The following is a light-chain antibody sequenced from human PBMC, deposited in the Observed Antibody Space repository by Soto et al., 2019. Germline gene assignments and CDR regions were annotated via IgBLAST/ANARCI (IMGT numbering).Light chain of an antibody. CDR2: DAS. Sequence: EIVLTQSPGTLSLSPGERATLSCRASQSLSSSQLAWYQQKPGQAPRLLIHDASSRATGISDRFTGSGSGTDFTLTITTLEHEDFAVYYCKQYGSSPRTFGLGTKVEI. J-gene: IGKJ1*01. CDR3: KQYGSSPRT. V-gene: IGKV3-20*01. CDR1: QSLSSSQ.